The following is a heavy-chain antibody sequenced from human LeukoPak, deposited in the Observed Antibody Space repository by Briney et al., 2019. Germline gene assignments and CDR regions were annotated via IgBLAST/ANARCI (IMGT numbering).Heavy chain of an antibody. CDR1: GGSFSSYY. J-gene: IGHJ5*02. CDR3: AGGRIAAAAHGSDWFDP. CDR2: INHSGST. V-gene: IGHV4-34*01. D-gene: IGHD6-13*01. Sequence: SETLSLTCAVYGGSFSSYYWSWIRQPPGRALEWIGEINHSGSTNYNPSLKRRVTLSVDTSKNQFCLKLSSVTAADTAVYYCAGGRIAAAAHGSDWFDPWGQGTLVTVSS.